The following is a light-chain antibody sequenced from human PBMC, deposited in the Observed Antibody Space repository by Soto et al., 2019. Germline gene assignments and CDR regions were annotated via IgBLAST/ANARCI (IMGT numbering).Light chain of an antibody. CDR2: GAS. J-gene: IGKJ2*01. V-gene: IGKV3-15*01. CDR1: QSISNH. CDR3: QQYNNWPPRT. Sequence: EIVMTQAPVTLSVSPGERATLSCRASQSISNHLAGYQQKPGQAPRLLIHGASTRATGIPPRFSRSGSPTEFTLAIRSLQSQDFAVHYCQQYNNWPPRTFGQGTKLEIK.